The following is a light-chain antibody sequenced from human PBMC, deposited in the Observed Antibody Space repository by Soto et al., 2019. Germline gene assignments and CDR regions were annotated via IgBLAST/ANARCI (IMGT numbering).Light chain of an antibody. J-gene: IGLJ3*02. Sequence: QSALTQPASVSGSPGQSITISCTGTSSDVGNYKFVSWYQQYPGKAPKIMIYEITERPSGVSNRFSGSKSGNTASLTISGLQAEDEADYYCCSYAGRSTWVFSGGTQLTVL. CDR3: CSYAGRSTWV. CDR2: EIT. CDR1: SSDVGNYKF. V-gene: IGLV2-23*02.